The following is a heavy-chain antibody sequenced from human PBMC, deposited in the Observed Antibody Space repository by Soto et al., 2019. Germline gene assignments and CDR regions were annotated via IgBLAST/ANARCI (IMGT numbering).Heavy chain of an antibody. CDR1: GFSFIGYA. CDR2: ISYDGDNK. D-gene: IGHD3-22*01. CDR3: ARGSRDYYDSGGYSPFDQ. Sequence: GGSLRLSCAASGFSFIGYAIHWVRQAPGKGLEWVAVISYDGDNKYYADSVTGRFTISRDNSENTLYLQMNSLRAEDTAVYYCARGSRDYYDSGGYSPFDQWGQGTLVTVSS. J-gene: IGHJ4*02. V-gene: IGHV3-30-3*01.